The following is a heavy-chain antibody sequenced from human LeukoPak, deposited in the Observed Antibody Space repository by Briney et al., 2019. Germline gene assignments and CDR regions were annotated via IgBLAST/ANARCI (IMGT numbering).Heavy chain of an antibody. V-gene: IGHV3-7*01. J-gene: IGHJ4*02. Sequence: GESLRLSCAASGFTFSNYWMTWVRQSPGKWLEWVAIINQDGSGKYYVDSVKGRFTISRDNAKNSLYLQMRSLRAEDTAVYYCARGGHRQKEFWGQGTLVTVSS. CDR3: ARGGHRQKEF. CDR2: INQDGSGK. D-gene: IGHD3-10*01. CDR1: GFTFSNYW.